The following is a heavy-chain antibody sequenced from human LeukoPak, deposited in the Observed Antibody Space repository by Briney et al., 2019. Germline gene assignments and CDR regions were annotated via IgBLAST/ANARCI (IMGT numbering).Heavy chain of an antibody. CDR1: GGSISSYY. J-gene: IGHJ4*02. CDR3: ARHYQLLHFDY. V-gene: IGHV4-59*08. CDR2: IYYSGST. Sequence: SETLSLTCTVSGGSISSYYWSWIRQHPGKGLEWIGYIYYSGSTYYNPSLKSRVTISVDTSKNQFSLKVYSVTAADTAVYYCARHYQLLHFDYWGQGTLVTVSS. D-gene: IGHD2-2*01.